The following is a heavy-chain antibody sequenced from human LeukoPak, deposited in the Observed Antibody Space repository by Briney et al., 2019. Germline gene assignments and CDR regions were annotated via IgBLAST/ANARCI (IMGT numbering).Heavy chain of an antibody. CDR1: GYSFTSYW. CDR2: IYPGDSDT. CDR3: ARGDSSSWYSGSFDP. Sequence: GESLKISCKGSGYSFTSYWIGWVRQMPGKGLEWMGFIYPGDSDTRYSPSFQGQVTISADKSISTAYLQWSSLKASDTAMYYCARGDSSSWYSGSFDPWGQGTLVTVSS. D-gene: IGHD6-13*01. V-gene: IGHV5-51*01. J-gene: IGHJ5*02.